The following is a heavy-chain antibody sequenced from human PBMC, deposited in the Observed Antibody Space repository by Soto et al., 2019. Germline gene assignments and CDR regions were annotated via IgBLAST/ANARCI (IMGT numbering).Heavy chain of an antibody. CDR3: AKVISTIGSKQWLAQTKHQALDY. D-gene: IGHD6-19*01. V-gene: IGHV1-2*02. CDR1: GYNFNGYY. Sequence: QVNLVQSGAEVKKPGASVKVSCKASGYNFNGYYIHWVRQAPGQGLEWMGWMNPNTGGANYAQKFQGTVIMTTDTSISTAYLELRSLTSDATAVYYCAKVISTIGSKQWLAQTKHQALDYWGQGTLVTVSS. CDR2: MNPNTGGA. J-gene: IGHJ4*02.